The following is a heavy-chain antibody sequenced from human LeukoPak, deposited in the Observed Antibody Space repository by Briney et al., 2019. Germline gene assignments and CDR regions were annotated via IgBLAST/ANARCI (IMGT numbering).Heavy chain of an antibody. V-gene: IGHV3-23*01. CDR3: TKDSMAAAGTAWFDP. J-gene: IGHJ5*02. Sequence: GGSLRLSCAASGYTFSNYAMTWVRQAPGKRLEWVSGISHNGDRIYYADSVKGRFTISRDNSKNTLYLQMNSLRPEDTALYYCTKDSMAAAGTAWFDPWGQGTLVTVSS. CDR2: ISHNGDRI. D-gene: IGHD6-13*01. CDR1: GYTFSNYA.